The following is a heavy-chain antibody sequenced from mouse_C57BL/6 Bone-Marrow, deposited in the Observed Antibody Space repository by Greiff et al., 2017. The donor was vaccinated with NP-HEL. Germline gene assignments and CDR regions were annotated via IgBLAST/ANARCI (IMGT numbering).Heavy chain of an antibody. D-gene: IGHD2-1*01. CDR1: GYTFTSYW. V-gene: IGHV1-7*01. Sequence: QVQLKESGAELAKPGASVKLSCKASGYTFTSYWMHWVKQRPGQGLEWIGYINTSSGYTKYNQKFKDKATLTADKSSSTAYMQLSSLTYEDSAVYYCAGGKAWFAYWGQGTLVTVSA. CDR3: AGGKAWFAY. CDR2: INTSSGYT. J-gene: IGHJ3*01.